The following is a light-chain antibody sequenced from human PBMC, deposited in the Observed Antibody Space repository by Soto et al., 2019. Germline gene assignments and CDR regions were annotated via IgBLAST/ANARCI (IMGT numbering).Light chain of an antibody. CDR1: QRISNY. J-gene: IGKJ2*01. CDR3: QQSYITPPYT. CDR2: GAS. Sequence: DIPLTQSPPSLSASVGDRVTISCRANQRISNYLNWYQQKPGKAPNLLIYGASSLQSGVPSRFSGSGSGTDFTLSISSVRPEDFATYYCQQSYITPPYTFGQGTKLEIK. V-gene: IGKV1-39*01.